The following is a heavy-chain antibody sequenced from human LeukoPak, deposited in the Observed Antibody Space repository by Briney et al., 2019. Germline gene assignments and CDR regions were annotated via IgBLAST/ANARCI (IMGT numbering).Heavy chain of an antibody. CDR3: ARDRIRFSASDSPVGLEH. CDR1: GFMFSHYW. CDR2: INTDGIFT. D-gene: IGHD3-3*01. V-gene: IGHV3-74*03. J-gene: IGHJ4*01. Sequence: PGGSLRLSCAASGFMFSHYWMYWVRQAPGKGLVWVSRINTDGIFTTYADSMKGRFTVSRDNAKDTLYLQMTSLRAEDTAVYYCARDRIRFSASDSPVGLEHWGQGTLVTVSS.